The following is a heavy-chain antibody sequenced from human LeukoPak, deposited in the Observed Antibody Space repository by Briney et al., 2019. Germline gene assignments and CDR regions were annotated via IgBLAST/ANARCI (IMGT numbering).Heavy chain of an antibody. J-gene: IGHJ6*02. V-gene: IGHV3-33*01. Sequence: GGSLRLSCAASGFSFNTYGMHWVRQAPGKGLEWVAVIWYDGSSEYYADSVKGRFTISRDNSKNTLHLQMNSLRAADTAVYYCAREIERWEAYFYYGMDVWGQGTTVTVSS. CDR3: AREIERWEAYFYYGMDV. D-gene: IGHD1-26*01. CDR1: GFSFNTYG. CDR2: IWYDGSSE.